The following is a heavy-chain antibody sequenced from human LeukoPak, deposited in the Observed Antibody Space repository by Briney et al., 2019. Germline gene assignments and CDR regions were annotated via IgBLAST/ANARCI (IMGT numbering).Heavy chain of an antibody. Sequence: QSGGSLRLSCAASGFTFSSYAMSWVRQAPGKGLEWVSGISGNGGSTFYADSVKGRFTISRDNSKNTLYLQMNSLRAEDTAVYYCAKDRGDYVWGSYRWNWFDPWGQGTLVTVSS. CDR3: AKDRGDYVWGSYRWNWFDP. V-gene: IGHV3-23*01. J-gene: IGHJ5*02. D-gene: IGHD3-16*02. CDR1: GFTFSSYA. CDR2: ISGNGGST.